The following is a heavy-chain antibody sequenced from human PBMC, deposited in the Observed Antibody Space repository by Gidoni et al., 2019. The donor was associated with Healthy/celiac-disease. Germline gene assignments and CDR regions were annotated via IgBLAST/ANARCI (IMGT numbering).Heavy chain of an antibody. D-gene: IGHD2-2*02. CDR3: ARAGCSSTSCYSFAFDI. J-gene: IGHJ3*02. CDR2: INSDGSST. CDR1: GFTFSSYW. Sequence: EVQLVESGGGLVQPGGSLRLSCAASGFTFSSYWMHWVRQAPGKGLVWVSRINSDGSSTSYADSVKGRFTISRDNAKNTLYLQMNSLRAEDTAVYYCARAGCSSTSCYSFAFDIWGQGTMVTVSS. V-gene: IGHV3-74*01.